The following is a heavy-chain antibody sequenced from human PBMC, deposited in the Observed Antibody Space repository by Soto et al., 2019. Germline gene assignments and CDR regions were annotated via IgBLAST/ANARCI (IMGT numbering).Heavy chain of an antibody. V-gene: IGHV3-23*01. J-gene: IGHJ6*02. CDR2: ISGSGSSV. Sequence: EVQLLESGGGLVRTGESLRLSCAASGFTFSHYVLSWVRQAPGRGLEWVSSISGSGSSVYLADSVRGRFTMSRDLSRNTVSLQMNRLRAEDTAIYYWAKVRASYLIASYFYYGLDVWGQGTTVTVSS. D-gene: IGHD2-21*01. CDR1: GFTFSHYV. CDR3: AKVRASYLIASYFYYGLDV.